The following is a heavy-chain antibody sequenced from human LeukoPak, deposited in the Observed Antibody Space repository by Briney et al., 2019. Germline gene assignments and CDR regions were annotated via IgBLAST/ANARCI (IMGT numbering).Heavy chain of an antibody. CDR3: ARGYSYGPTDAFDI. V-gene: IGHV3-30*04. Sequence: GGSLTLSCAASGFTFSSYAMHWVRQAPGKGLEWVAVISYEGSNKYYADAVKGRFTISRDNSKNTLYLQMNSLRAEDTAVYYCARGYSYGPTDAFDIWGQGTMVTVSS. CDR2: ISYEGSNK. CDR1: GFTFSSYA. D-gene: IGHD5-18*01. J-gene: IGHJ3*02.